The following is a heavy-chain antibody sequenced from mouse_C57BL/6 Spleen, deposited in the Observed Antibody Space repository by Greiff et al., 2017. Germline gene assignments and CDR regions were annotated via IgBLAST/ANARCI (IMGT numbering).Heavy chain of an antibody. V-gene: IGHV1-15*01. Sequence: VQLQQSGAELVRPGASVTLSCKASGYTFTDYEMHWVKQTPVHGLEWIGAIDPETGGTAYNQKFKGKAILTADKSSSTAYMELRSLTSEDSAVYYGHYYYGYYFDYGGQGTTLTVSS. J-gene: IGHJ2*01. CDR3: HYYYGYYFDY. CDR2: IDPETGGT. D-gene: IGHD1-1*01. CDR1: GYTFTDYE.